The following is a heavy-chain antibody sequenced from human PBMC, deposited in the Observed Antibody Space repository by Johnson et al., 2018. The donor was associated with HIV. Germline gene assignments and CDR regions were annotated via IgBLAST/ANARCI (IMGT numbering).Heavy chain of an antibody. Sequence: VQLVESGGGLVQPGGSLRLSCAVFGFTFSSYAMNWVRQAPGKGLEWVSVIYSGGSTYYADSVKGRFTISRDNSKNTLYLQMNRLTAEDTAVYYCARAPGFSRAFDIWGQGTMVTVSS. CDR1: GFTFSSYA. CDR3: ARAPGFSRAFDI. J-gene: IGHJ3*02. V-gene: IGHV3-66*01. CDR2: IYSGGST. D-gene: IGHD3-10*01.